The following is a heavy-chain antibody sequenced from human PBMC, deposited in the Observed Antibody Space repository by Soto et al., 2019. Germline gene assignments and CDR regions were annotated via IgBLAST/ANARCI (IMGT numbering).Heavy chain of an antibody. CDR2: MNPNSGNT. V-gene: IGHV1-8*01. J-gene: IGHJ2*01. D-gene: IGHD2-2*01. CDR3: ASQARGSAAFDL. Sequence: QVQLVQSGAEVKKPGASVKVSCKASGYTFTSYDINWVRQATGQGLEWMGWMNPNSGNTGYAQKFQGRVTMTRNTSKSTAYMELSSLRSEDTAVYYCASQARGSAAFDLWGRGTLVTVSS. CDR1: GYTFTSYD.